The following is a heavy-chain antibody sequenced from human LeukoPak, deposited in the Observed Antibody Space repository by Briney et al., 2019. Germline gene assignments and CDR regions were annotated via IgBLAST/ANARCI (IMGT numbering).Heavy chain of an antibody. CDR3: AKSPYYDFWPFDY. CDR2: VSFGDGSTR. V-gene: IGHV3-33*08. CDR1: GLHFSGTA. D-gene: IGHD3-3*01. J-gene: IGHJ4*02. Sequence: GGSLRLSCAASGLHFSGTAMSWVRQAPGKGLEWVAVVSFGDGSTRNYADSVKGRFTISRDNSQNTLYLQMNNLRTEDTAVYYCAKSPYYDFWPFDYWGQGTLVTVSS.